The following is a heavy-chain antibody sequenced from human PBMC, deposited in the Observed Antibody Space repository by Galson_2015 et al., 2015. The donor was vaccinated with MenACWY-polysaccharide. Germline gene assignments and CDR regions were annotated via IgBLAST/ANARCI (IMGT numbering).Heavy chain of an antibody. V-gene: IGHV3-7*03. Sequence: SLRLSCAASGFTFSSYWMSWVRQAPGKGLEWVANIKQDESEKYYVDSVKGRFTISRDNAKNSLYLEMNSLRAEDTAVYYCAREFTGDGSSWYYWYFDLWGRGTLVTVSS. J-gene: IGHJ2*01. CDR2: IKQDESEK. CDR1: GFTFSSYW. CDR3: AREFTGDGSSWYYWYFDL. D-gene: IGHD6-13*01.